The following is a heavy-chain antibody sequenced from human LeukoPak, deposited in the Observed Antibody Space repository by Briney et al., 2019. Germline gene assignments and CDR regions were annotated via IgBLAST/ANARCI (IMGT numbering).Heavy chain of an antibody. CDR3: ARGVEQLAANTLAY. CDR1: GFTVITND. CDR2: LYSDGNT. D-gene: IGHD1/OR15-1a*01. Sequence: GGSLRLSCAASGFTVITNDMTWVRQAPGKGLEWVSVLYSDGNTKYGDFVQGRFTISRDNSKNTLYLEMNSLSPDDTGVYYCARGVEQLAANTLAYWGQGTLVTVSS. V-gene: IGHV3-53*01. J-gene: IGHJ4*02.